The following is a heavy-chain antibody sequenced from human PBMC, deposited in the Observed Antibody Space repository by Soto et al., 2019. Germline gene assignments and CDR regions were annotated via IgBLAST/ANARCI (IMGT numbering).Heavy chain of an antibody. CDR3: ARDDNYYDSSGYYVRGDY. V-gene: IGHV3-30-3*01. D-gene: IGHD3-22*01. Sequence: GGSLRLSCVASGFVFGANSMHWVRQAPGKGLEWVSMISHNGNRQHYADSVKGRFTISRDNAKNSLYLQMNSLRAEDTAVYYCARDDNYYDSSGYYVRGDYWGQGTLVTVSS. CDR2: ISHNGNRQ. J-gene: IGHJ4*02. CDR1: GFVFGANS.